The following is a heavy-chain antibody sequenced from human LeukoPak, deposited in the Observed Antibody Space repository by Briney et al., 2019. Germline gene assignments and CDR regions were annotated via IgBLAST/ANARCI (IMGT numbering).Heavy chain of an antibody. CDR2: ISSSSSYI. D-gene: IGHD6-13*01. J-gene: IGHJ3*02. V-gene: IGHV3-21*01. Sequence: GGSLRLSCAASGFTFSSYSMNWVRQAPGKGLEWVSSISSSSSYIYYADSVKGRFTISRDNAKNSLYLQMNSLRAEDTAVYYCARGFVAAAAAEGAFDTWGQGTMVTVSS. CDR1: GFTFSSYS. CDR3: ARGFVAAAAAEGAFDT.